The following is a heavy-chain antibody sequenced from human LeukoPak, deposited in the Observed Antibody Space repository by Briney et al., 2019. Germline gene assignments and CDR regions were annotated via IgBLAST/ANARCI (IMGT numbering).Heavy chain of an antibody. CDR3: ARAVPEGELVDAFDI. CDR1: GGSISSGGYY. D-gene: IGHD1-26*01. J-gene: IGHJ3*02. CDR2: IYHSGST. V-gene: IGHV4-30-2*01. Sequence: SETLSLTCTVSGGSISSGGYYWSWIRQPPGKGLEWIGYIYHSGSTYYNPSLKSRVTISVDTSKNQFSLKLSSVTAADTAVYYCARAVPEGELVDAFDIWGQGTMVTVSS.